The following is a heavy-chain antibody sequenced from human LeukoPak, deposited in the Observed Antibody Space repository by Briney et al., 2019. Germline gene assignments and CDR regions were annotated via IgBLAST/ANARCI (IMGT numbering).Heavy chain of an antibody. CDR1: GFTFSSYA. V-gene: IGHV3-30-3*01. CDR3: ARDQADSNDYYGMDV. D-gene: IGHD4-11*01. J-gene: IGHJ6*02. CDR2: ISYDGSNK. Sequence: GGSLRLSCAASGFTFSSYAMHWVRQAPGKGLEWVAVISYDGSNKYYADSVKGRFTISRDNSKNTLYLQMNSLRAEDTAIYYCARDQADSNDYYGMDVWGQGTTVTVSS.